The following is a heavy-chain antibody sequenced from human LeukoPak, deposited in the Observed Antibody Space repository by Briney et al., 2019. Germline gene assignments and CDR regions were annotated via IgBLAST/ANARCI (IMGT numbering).Heavy chain of an antibody. CDR1: GGSISSYY. CDR2: IYYSGST. V-gene: IGHV4-59*08. D-gene: IGHD2-2*01. J-gene: IGHJ5*02. CDR3: TRGSSSRWFDP. Sequence: SETLSLTCAVSGGSISSYYWSWIRQPPGKGLEWIGYIYYSGSTNYNPSLKSRVTISVDTSKNQFSLKLSSVTAADTAVYYCTRGSSSRWFDPWGQGTLVTVSS.